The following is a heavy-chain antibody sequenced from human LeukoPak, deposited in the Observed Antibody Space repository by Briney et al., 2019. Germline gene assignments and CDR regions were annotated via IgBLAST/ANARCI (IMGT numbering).Heavy chain of an antibody. CDR2: MYPGDSDT. CDR1: GSSFTSYW. CDR3: ARPQPGAFDI. Sequence: GESLKISCEGSGSSFTSYWIGWVRQMPGKGLEWMGMMYPGDSDTRYSPSFQGQVTISADKSISTAYLQWSSLKASDTAIYYCARPQPGAFDIWGQGTMVTVSS. J-gene: IGHJ3*02. V-gene: IGHV5-51*01. D-gene: IGHD1-14*01.